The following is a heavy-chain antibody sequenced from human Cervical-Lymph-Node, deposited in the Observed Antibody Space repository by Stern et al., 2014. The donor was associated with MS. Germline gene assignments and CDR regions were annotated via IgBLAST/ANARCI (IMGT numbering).Heavy chain of an antibody. CDR2: IIPIFGTA. CDR1: GGTFSSYS. CDR3: ARGTLYSNYGYFDY. D-gene: IGHD4-11*01. Sequence: QVQLVQSGAEVKKPGSSVKVSCKASGGTFSSYSISWVRQAPGQGLEWMGGIIPIFGTANYAQNFQGRVTITADKSTSTAYMELSSLRSEDTAVFYCARGTLYSNYGYFDYWGQGTLVTVSS. V-gene: IGHV1-69*06. J-gene: IGHJ4*02.